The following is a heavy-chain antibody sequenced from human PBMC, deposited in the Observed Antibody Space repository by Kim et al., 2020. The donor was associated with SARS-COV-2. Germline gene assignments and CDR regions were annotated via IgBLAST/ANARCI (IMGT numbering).Heavy chain of an antibody. CDR1: GFIFSDYR. J-gene: IGHJ4*02. Sequence: GGSLRLSCAASGFIFSDYRMSWVRQAPGKGLQWVANINKDGSDKYYADSVKGRFTISRDNAKNSLYLQMNSLRVEDTAVYYCAREYNSGWHNYCYLGQGT. D-gene: IGHD6-19*01. CDR2: INKDGSDK. CDR3: AREYNSGWHNYCY. V-gene: IGHV3-7*01.